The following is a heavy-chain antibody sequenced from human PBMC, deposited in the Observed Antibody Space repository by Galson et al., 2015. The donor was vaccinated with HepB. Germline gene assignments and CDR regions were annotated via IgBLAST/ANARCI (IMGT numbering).Heavy chain of an antibody. D-gene: IGHD6-6*01. Sequence: SLRLSCAASGFTFSSYAMHWVRQAPGKGLEWVAVISYDGSNKYYADSVKGRFTISRDNSKNTLYLQMNSLRAEDTAVYYCARDNSSSSRLSYYYYYMDVWGKGTTVTVSS. CDR1: GFTFSSYA. V-gene: IGHV3-30-3*01. J-gene: IGHJ6*03. CDR3: ARDNSSSSRLSYYYYYMDV. CDR2: ISYDGSNK.